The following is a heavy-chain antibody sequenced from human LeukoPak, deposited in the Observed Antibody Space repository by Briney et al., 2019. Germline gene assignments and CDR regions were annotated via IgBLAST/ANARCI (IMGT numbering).Heavy chain of an antibody. CDR2: ISTTSDYI. J-gene: IGHJ3*02. Sequence: GGSLRLSCAASGFIFSNYAMSWVRQAPGKGLEWVSSISTTSDYIYYADSVKGRFTISRDNAKNSLYLQMNSLRAEDTAVYYCATQGREGSGSYFTVDIWGQGTMVTVSS. CDR3: ATQGREGSGSYFTVDI. D-gene: IGHD3-10*01. V-gene: IGHV3-21*01. CDR1: GFIFSNYA.